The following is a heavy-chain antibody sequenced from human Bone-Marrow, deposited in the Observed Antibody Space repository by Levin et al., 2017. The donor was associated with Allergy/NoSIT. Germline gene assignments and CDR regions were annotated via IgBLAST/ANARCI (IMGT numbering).Heavy chain of an antibody. J-gene: IGHJ5*02. CDR2: IDGRGVNT. D-gene: IGHD2-2*01. CDR3: AKEPTHLIVVEPADTYSWFDP. CDR1: GFMLSSYA. V-gene: IGHV3-23*01. Sequence: PGESLKISCVGSGFMLSSYAMSWVRQVPGKGLEWISTIDGRGVNTYYADSVRGRFTISRDNAKNTLYLQMNSLRADDTAIYYCAKEPTHLIVVEPADTYSWFDPWGQGTLVIVSS.